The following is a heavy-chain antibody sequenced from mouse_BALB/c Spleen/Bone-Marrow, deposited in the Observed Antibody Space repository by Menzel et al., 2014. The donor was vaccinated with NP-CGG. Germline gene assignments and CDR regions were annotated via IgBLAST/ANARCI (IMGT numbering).Heavy chain of an antibody. CDR1: GFDFSRYW. Sequence: EVQGVESGGGLVQPGGSLKLSCAASGFDFSRYWMSWVRQAPGKGLEWIGEINPDSSTINYTPSLKDKFIISRDNAKNTLYLQMSKVRSEDTALYYCVKANWDVSGYFDVWGAGTTVTVSS. CDR2: INPDSSTI. V-gene: IGHV4-1*02. CDR3: VKANWDVSGYFDV. D-gene: IGHD4-1*01. J-gene: IGHJ1*01.